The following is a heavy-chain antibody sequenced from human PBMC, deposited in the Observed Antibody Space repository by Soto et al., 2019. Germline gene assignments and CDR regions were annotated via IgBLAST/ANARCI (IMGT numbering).Heavy chain of an antibody. V-gene: IGHV1-69*06. CDR1: GGTFSSYA. Sequence: SVKVSCKASGGTFSSYAISWVRQAPGQGLEWMGGIIPIFGTANYAQKFQGRVTITADKSTSTAYMELSSLRSEDTAVYYCARESGCSGGSCYSEYYYYGMGVWGQGTTVTVSS. CDR2: IIPIFGTA. CDR3: ARESGCSGGSCYSEYYYYGMGV. D-gene: IGHD2-15*01. J-gene: IGHJ6*02.